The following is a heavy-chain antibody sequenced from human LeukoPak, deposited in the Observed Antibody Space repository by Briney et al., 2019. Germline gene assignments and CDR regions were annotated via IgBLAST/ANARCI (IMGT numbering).Heavy chain of an antibody. CDR2: INHSGST. V-gene: IGHV4-34*01. J-gene: IGHJ6*04. Sequence: KPSETLSLTCVVYGGSFSGYYWSWIRQPPGKGLEWIGEINHSGSTNYNPSLKSRVTISVDTSKNQFSLKLSSVTAADTAVYYCARERGYYGSGRDGMDVWGKGTTVTVTS. D-gene: IGHD3-10*01. CDR1: GGSFSGYY. CDR3: ARERGYYGSGRDGMDV.